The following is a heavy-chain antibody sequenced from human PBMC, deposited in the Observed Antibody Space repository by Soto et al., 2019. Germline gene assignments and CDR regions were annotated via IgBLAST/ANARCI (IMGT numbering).Heavy chain of an antibody. J-gene: IGHJ4*02. V-gene: IGHV3-74*01. CDR1: GFTFSTYW. Sequence: EVQLVESGGGLVQPGGSLRLSCAASGFTFSTYWMHWVRQAPGKGLVLVSRIYNDWSSISYADSVKGRFTISRDNAKNTLYLQMNSLRAEDTAVYYCARDQGRIWGQGTLVTVSS. CDR3: ARDQGRI. CDR2: IYNDWSSI.